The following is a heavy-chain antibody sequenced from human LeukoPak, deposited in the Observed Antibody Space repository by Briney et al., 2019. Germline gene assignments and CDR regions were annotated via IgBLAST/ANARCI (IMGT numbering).Heavy chain of an antibody. J-gene: IGHJ4*02. CDR1: GGSITQTNY. Sequence: SGTLSLTCGVSGGSITQTNYRTWVRQPPGKGLEWIGEVNLQGSTNYNPSLMGRVAISVDKSENHVSLQLTSVTAADTAVYYCAREGGPYRPLDYSGQGTLVTVSS. V-gene: IGHV4-4*02. CDR3: AREGGPYRPLDY. CDR2: VNLQGST.